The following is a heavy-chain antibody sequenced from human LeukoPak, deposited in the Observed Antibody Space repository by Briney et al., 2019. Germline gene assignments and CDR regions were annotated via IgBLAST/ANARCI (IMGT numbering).Heavy chain of an antibody. V-gene: IGHV3-74*01. Sequence: QAGGSLRLSCAASGFTFSSYLMHWVRQAPGEGLVWVSRINSDGSSTSYADSVKGRFTISRDNAKNTLYLQMNSLRAEDTAVYYCASETYYDFWSGYLNYYYGMDVWGQGTTVTVSS. CDR2: INSDGSST. J-gene: IGHJ6*02. D-gene: IGHD3-3*01. CDR3: ASETYYDFWSGYLNYYYGMDV. CDR1: GFTFSSYL.